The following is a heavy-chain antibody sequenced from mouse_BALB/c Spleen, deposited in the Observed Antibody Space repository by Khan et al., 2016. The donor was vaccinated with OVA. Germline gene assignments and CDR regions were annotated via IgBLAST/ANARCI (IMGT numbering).Heavy chain of an antibody. J-gene: IGHJ4*01. CDR3: AKGVWSDYYALDY. CDR1: GFSLTDYG. Sequence: VQLQQSGPGLVAPSQSLSITCTVSGFSLTDYGVSWIRQPPGKGLEWLGVIWGGGSTYYNSALKSRLSISKDNSKSQVFLKMSSLQTDDTAMYYGAKGVWSDYYALDYWGQGTSVTVSS. V-gene: IGHV2-6-5*01. CDR2: IWGGGST.